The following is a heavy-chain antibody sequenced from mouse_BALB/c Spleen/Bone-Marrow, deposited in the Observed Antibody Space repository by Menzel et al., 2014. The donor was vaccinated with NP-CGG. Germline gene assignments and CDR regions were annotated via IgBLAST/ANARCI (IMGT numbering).Heavy chain of an antibody. D-gene: IGHD1-1*01. V-gene: IGHV3-1*02. J-gene: IGHJ2*01. CDR3: ARPITTVVGFDY. CDR1: GYSITSGYS. Sequence: EVQLQQSGPDLVKPSQSHSLTCTVTGYSITSGYSWHWIRQFPGNKLEWMGYIHYSGSTNYNPSLKSRISITRDTSKNQFFLQLNSVTTEDTATYYCARPITTVVGFDYWGQGTTLTVSS. CDR2: IHYSGST.